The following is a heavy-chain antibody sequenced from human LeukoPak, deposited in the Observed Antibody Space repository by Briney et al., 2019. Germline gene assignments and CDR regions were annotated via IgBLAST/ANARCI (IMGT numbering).Heavy chain of an antibody. D-gene: IGHD3-22*01. J-gene: IGHJ3*02. CDR2: INHSGSS. V-gene: IGHV4-34*01. CDR3: ARGGDSSGYYFLDAFDI. Sequence: SETLSLTCAVYGGSFSGYYWSWIRQPPGKGLEWIGEINHSGSSNYNPSLKSRVTISVDTSKNQFSLKLSSVTAADTAVYYCARGGDSSGYYFLDAFDIWGQGTMVTVSS. CDR1: GGSFSGYY.